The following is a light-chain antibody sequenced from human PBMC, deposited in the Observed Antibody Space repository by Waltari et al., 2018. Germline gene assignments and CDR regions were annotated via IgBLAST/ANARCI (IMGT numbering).Light chain of an antibody. J-gene: IGKJ1*01. Sequence: ENVLTQSPGTLSLSRGERATLSCRASQSVTYFAWYQQKPGQAPRLLIYGATHRATGIPDRFSGSTSGTDFSLTISRLEPEDFAVYYCHQYGTSPWTFGQGTKVEIK. CDR2: GAT. V-gene: IGKV3-20*01. CDR3: HQYGTSPWT. CDR1: QSVTY.